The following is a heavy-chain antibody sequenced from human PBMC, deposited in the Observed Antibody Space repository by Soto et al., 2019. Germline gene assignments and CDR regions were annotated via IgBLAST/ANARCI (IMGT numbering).Heavy chain of an antibody. J-gene: IGHJ6*02. CDR3: GRAASTGNGRRMDV. D-gene: IGHD1-1*01. V-gene: IGHV1-46*01. CDR2: INPNGANT. Sequence: QVQLVQSGAEVKKPGASVKVSCKASGYTFTSYYMHWVRQAPGQGLEWMGVINPNGANTNHAQKCQGRGSMTRETSTTTGYMEVSSLISEDTAVYYCGRAASTGNGRRMDVWGQGTTVTVSS. CDR1: GYTFTSYY.